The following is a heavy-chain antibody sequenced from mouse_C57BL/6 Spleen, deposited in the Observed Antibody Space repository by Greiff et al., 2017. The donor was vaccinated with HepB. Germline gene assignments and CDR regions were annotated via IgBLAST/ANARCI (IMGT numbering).Heavy chain of an antibody. CDR3: ARKDYGSSYSYYAMDY. V-gene: IGHV5-17*01. D-gene: IGHD1-1*02. CDR1: GFTFSDYG. Sequence: EVNVVESGGGLVKPGGSLKLSCAASGFTFSDYGMHWVRQAPEKGLEWVAYISSGSSTIYYADTVKGRFTISRDNAKNTLFLQMTSLRSEDTAMYYCARKDYGSSYSYYAMDYWGQGTSVTVSS. J-gene: IGHJ4*01. CDR2: ISSGSSTI.